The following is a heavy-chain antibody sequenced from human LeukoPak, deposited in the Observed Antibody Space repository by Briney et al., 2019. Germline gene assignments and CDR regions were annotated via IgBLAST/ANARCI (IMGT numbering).Heavy chain of an antibody. Sequence: GGSLRLSCAASGFTFSSYWMHWVRQAPGKGLVWVSRINSDGSSTTYEDSVKGRFTISRDNAKNTLYLQMNSLRAEDTAVYYCASLDYYDSSGYYYRAFDIWGQGTMVTVSS. CDR1: GFTFSSYW. CDR3: ASLDYYDSSGYYYRAFDI. CDR2: INSDGSST. J-gene: IGHJ3*02. V-gene: IGHV3-74*01. D-gene: IGHD3-22*01.